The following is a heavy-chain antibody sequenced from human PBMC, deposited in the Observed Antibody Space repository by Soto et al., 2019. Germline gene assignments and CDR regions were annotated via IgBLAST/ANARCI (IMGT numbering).Heavy chain of an antibody. CDR1: GFTFSGSA. CDR2: IRSKANSYAT. V-gene: IGHV3-73*01. D-gene: IGHD4-4*01. Sequence: EVQLVESGGGLVQPGGSLKLSCAASGFTFSGSAMHWVRQASGKGLEWVGRIRSKANSYATAYAASVKGRFTISRDDSKNTAYLQMNSLKTEVTAVYYCTRLFDYKDYWGQGTLVTVSS. J-gene: IGHJ4*02. CDR3: TRLFDYKDY.